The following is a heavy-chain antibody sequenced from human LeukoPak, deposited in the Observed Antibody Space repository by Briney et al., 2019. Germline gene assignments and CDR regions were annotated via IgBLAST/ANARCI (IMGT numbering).Heavy chain of an antibody. CDR3: ARTGDYSGSFDY. J-gene: IGHJ4*02. Sequence: ASVKVSCKASGYTFTNYAMNWVRQAPGQGLEWMGWINPNSGGTNYAQKFQGRVTMTRDTSISTAYMELSRLRSDDTAVYYCARTGDYSGSFDYWGQGTLVTVSS. CDR1: GYTFTNYA. D-gene: IGHD4-23*01. V-gene: IGHV1-2*02. CDR2: INPNSGGT.